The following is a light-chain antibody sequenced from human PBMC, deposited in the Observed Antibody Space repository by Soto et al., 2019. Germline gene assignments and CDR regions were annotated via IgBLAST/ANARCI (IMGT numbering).Light chain of an antibody. CDR1: SGSIASNY. Sequence: NFMLTQPHSVSESPGKTVIISCTRSSGSIASNYLQWYQQRPGSSPTTVIYEDNQRPSGVPDRFSGSIGSSSNSASLTISGLETEDEADYYCQSYDATNQVFGGGTKVTVL. CDR3: QSYDATNQV. CDR2: EDN. V-gene: IGLV6-57*01. J-gene: IGLJ3*02.